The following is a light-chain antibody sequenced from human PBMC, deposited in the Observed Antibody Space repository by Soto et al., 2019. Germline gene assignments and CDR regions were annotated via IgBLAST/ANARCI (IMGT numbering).Light chain of an antibody. CDR3: QHYNSYPIT. CDR1: QSISSY. V-gene: IGKV1-39*01. J-gene: IGKJ5*01. CDR2: AAS. Sequence: DIQMTQSPSSLSASVVDRVTITCRASQSISSYLNWYQQKPGKAPKLLIYAASSLQSGVPSRFSGSGSGTDFTLTISSLQPEDFATYYCQHYNSYPITFGQGTRLEIK.